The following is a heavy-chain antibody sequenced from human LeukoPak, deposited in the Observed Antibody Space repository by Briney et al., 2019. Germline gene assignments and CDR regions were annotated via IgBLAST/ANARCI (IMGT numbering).Heavy chain of an antibody. CDR2: ISSSSSYI. J-gene: IGHJ4*02. Sequence: GGSLRLSCAASGFTFSSYSMTWVRQAPGKGLEWVSSISSSSSYIYSADSVTGRFTISRDNAKNSLYLQMNSLRAEDTALYYSAREISYDGSGPDYWGEGTLVTVSS. V-gene: IGHV3-21*01. D-gene: IGHD3-22*01. CDR3: AREISYDGSGPDY. CDR1: GFTFSSYS.